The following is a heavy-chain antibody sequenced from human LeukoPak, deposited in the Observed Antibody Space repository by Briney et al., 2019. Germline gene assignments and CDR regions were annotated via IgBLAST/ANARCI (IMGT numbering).Heavy chain of an antibody. CDR3: ARHLAVAGDDAFDI. CDR2: IYPGDSDT. V-gene: IGHV5-51*01. D-gene: IGHD6-19*01. CDR1: GYSFTSYW. Sequence: GASLKISCKGSGYSFTSYWIGWVRQLPGKGLEWMGIIYPGDSDTRYSPSFQGQVTISADKSISTAYLQWSSLKASDTAMYYCARHLAVAGDDAFDIWGQGTMVTVSS. J-gene: IGHJ3*02.